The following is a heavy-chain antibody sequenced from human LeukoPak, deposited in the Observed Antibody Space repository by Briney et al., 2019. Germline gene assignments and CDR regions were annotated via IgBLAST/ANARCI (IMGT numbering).Heavy chain of an antibody. D-gene: IGHD6-6*01. CDR1: GFTFGSYA. Sequence: PGRSPSLSCAASGFTFGSYAMHWVRQAPGKGLEWVAVISYDGRNTYYAGSVQGRFTISRDNAQNTLHVQMNSLRPEDTAVFYCAKDAPPIAASTTGAFDFWGQGAMVTVSS. CDR3: AKDAPPIAASTTGAFDF. V-gene: IGHV3-30*04. J-gene: IGHJ3*01. CDR2: ISYDGRNT.